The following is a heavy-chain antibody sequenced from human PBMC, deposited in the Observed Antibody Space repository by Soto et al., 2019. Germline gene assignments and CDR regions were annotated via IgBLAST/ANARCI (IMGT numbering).Heavy chain of an antibody. Sequence: PSETLSLTCTVSGGSISSSSYYWGWIRQPPGKGLEWIGSIYYSGSTYYNPSLKSRVTISVDTSKNQFSLKLSSVTAADTAVYYCARNIYGSWYFDLWGRGTLVTVSS. CDR3: ARNIYGSWYFDL. J-gene: IGHJ2*01. D-gene: IGHD3-10*01. CDR1: GGSISSSSYY. CDR2: IYYSGST. V-gene: IGHV4-39*01.